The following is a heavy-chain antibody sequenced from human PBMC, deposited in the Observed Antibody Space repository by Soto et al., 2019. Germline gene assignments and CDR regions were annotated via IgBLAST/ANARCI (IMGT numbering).Heavy chain of an antibody. CDR3: ARHMYYDFWSGYYMGYGMDV. CDR2: IYYSGST. V-gene: IGHV4-39*01. D-gene: IGHD3-3*01. J-gene: IGHJ6*02. Sequence: SETLSLTCTVSGGSISSDSYYWGWIRKHPGKGLEWIGSIYYSGSTYYNPSLKSRVTISVDTSKNQFSLKLSSVTAADTAVYYCARHMYYDFWSGYYMGYGMDVWGQGTTVT. CDR1: GGSISSDSYY.